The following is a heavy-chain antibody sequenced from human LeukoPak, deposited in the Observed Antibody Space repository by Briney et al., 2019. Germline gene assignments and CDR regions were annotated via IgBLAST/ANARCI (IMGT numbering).Heavy chain of an antibody. V-gene: IGHV3-21*01. D-gene: IGHD3-22*01. J-gene: IGHJ4*02. CDR2: ISSSSSYI. Sequence: GGSLRLSRAASGFTVNSNYMSWVGQALGKGLEWVSSISSSSSYIYYADSVKGRFTISRDNAKNSLYLQMNSLRAEDTAVYYCASFVDSSGYSNYWGQGTLVTVSS. CDR3: ASFVDSSGYSNY. CDR1: GFTVNSNY.